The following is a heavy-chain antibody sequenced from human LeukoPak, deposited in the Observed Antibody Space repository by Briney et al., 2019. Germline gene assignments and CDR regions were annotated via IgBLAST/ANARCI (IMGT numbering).Heavy chain of an antibody. CDR1: GFTFSSCW. CDR2: INSDGSIT. V-gene: IGHV3-74*01. J-gene: IGHJ4*02. D-gene: IGHD2-2*01. Sequence: GGSLRLSCAASGFTFSSCWMHWVRQAPGKGLVWVSRINSDGSITTYADSVRGRFTISRDNAKSTLYLQMNSPRAEDTAVYYCASSTQISKYADYWGQGALVTVSS. CDR3: ASSTQISKYADY.